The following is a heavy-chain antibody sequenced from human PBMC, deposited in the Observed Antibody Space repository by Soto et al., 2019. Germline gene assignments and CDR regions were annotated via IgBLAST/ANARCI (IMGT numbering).Heavy chain of an antibody. Sequence: QVQLVESGGGVVQPGRSLRLSCAASGFTFSSYGMHWVRQAPGKGLEWVAVISYDGSNKYYADSVKGRFTISRDNSKNTLNLQMNSLRAEDTAVYYCARGLYNWNYSPFDYWGQGTLVTVSS. CDR1: GFTFSSYG. CDR3: ARGLYNWNYSPFDY. D-gene: IGHD1-7*01. CDR2: ISYDGSNK. V-gene: IGHV3-30*03. J-gene: IGHJ4*02.